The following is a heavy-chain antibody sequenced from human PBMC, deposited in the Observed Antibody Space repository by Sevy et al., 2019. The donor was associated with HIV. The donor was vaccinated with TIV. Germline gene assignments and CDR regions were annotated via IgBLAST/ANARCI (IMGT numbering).Heavy chain of an antibody. J-gene: IGHJ6*02. D-gene: IGHD2-2*01. Sequence: GGSLRLSCAASGFTFSSYSMNWVRQAPGKGLEWVSYISSSSSTIYYADSVKGRFTISGDNAKNSLYLQMNSLRDEDTAVYYCARVIDSTSPYGMDVWGQGTTVTVSS. CDR1: GFTFSSYS. CDR2: ISSSSSTI. V-gene: IGHV3-48*02. CDR3: ARVIDSTSPYGMDV.